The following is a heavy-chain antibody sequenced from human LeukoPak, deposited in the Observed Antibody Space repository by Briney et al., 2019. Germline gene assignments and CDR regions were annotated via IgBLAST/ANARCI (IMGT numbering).Heavy chain of an antibody. J-gene: IGHJ4*02. Sequence: SETLSLTCTVSGGSISSSSYYWGWIRQPPGKGLEWIGSIYYSGSTYYNPSLKSRVTISVDTSKNQFSLKLSSVTAADTAVYYCARHSPGSYGPGPGDYWGQGTLVTVSS. CDR2: IYYSGST. D-gene: IGHD5-18*01. V-gene: IGHV4-39*01. CDR3: ARHSPGSYGPGPGDY. CDR1: GGSISSSSYY.